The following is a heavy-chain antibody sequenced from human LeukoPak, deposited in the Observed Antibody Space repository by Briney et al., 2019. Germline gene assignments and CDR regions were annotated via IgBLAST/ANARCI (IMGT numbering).Heavy chain of an antibody. Sequence: SVKVSCKASGGTFSSYAISWVRQAPGQGLEWMGRIIPILGIANYAQKFQGRVTITADKSTSTAYMELSSLRSEDTAVYYCAREGHEMATTPFDYWGQGTLVTVSS. CDR2: IIPILGIA. V-gene: IGHV1-69*04. CDR1: GGTFSSYA. CDR3: AREGHEMATTPFDY. J-gene: IGHJ4*02. D-gene: IGHD5-24*01.